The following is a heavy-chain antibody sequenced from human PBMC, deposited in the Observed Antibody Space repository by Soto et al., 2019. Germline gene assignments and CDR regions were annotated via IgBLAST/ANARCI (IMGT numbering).Heavy chain of an antibody. D-gene: IGHD3-10*01. CDR2: IIPIFGTA. CDR1: GCTFSSYA. V-gene: IGHV1-69*13. J-gene: IGHJ4*02. Sequence: SVKVSCKASGCTFSSYAISWVRQAPGQGLEWMGGIIPIFGTANYAQKFQGRVTITADESTSTAYMELSSLRSEDTAVYYCARVRMSPYYYGSGSYYYFDYWGQGTLVTVSS. CDR3: ARVRMSPYYYGSGSYYYFDY.